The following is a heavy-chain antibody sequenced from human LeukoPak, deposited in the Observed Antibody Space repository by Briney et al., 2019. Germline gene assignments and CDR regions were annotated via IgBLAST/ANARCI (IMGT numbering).Heavy chain of an antibody. V-gene: IGHV3-23*01. CDR1: GFTFSNYG. CDR2: LSSSGGST. CDR3: AKDGTAGFVVVPDYYMDV. J-gene: IGHJ6*03. Sequence: GGTLRLSCAASGFTFSNYGMNWVRQAPGKGLEWVSALSSSGGSTYYADPVKGRFTISRDNSKNTLYLQMSSLRAEDTAVYYCAKDGTAGFVVVPDYYMDVWGKGTTVTVSS. D-gene: IGHD2-2*01.